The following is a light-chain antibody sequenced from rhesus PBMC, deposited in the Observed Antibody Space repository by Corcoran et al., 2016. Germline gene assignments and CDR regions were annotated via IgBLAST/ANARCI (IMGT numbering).Light chain of an antibody. CDR1: PGISTW. CDR2: KAS. CDR3: LQYNSSPFT. V-gene: IGKV1-22*01. J-gene: IGKJ3*01. Sequence: DIQMTQSPSSLSASVGDTVTITCRASPGISTWLDWYQQKPGKAPKLLIYKASTLQSGVPSRFSGSGSGTDVTLTITSLQPEDFATYYGLQYNSSPFTFGPGTKLDI.